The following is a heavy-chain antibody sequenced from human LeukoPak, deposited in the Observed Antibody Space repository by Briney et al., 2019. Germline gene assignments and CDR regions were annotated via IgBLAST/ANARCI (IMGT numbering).Heavy chain of an antibody. CDR2: INHSGST. Sequence: SETLSLTCAVYGGSFSGYYWSWIRQPPGKGLEWIGEINHSGSTNYNPSLKSRVTISVDTSKNQFSLKLSSVTAADTAVYYCARGWFGESLDYWGQGTLVTVSS. CDR1: GGSFSGYY. CDR3: ARGWFGESLDY. J-gene: IGHJ4*02. D-gene: IGHD3-10*01. V-gene: IGHV4-34*01.